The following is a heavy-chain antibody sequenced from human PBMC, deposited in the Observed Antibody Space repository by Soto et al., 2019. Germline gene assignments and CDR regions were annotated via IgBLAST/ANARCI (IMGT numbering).Heavy chain of an antibody. V-gene: IGHV3-23*01. J-gene: IGHJ4*02. CDR1: GFTFSSYA. Sequence: GGSLRRSCAAAGFTFSSYAMSWVRQAPGKGLEWVSAISGSGGSTYYADSVKGRFTISRDNSKNTLYLQMNSLRAEDTAVYYCGQDQKPGDTQGFDSWAQGTLVTVSS. CDR2: ISGSGGST. D-gene: IGHD3-10*01. CDR3: GQDQKPGDTQGFDS.